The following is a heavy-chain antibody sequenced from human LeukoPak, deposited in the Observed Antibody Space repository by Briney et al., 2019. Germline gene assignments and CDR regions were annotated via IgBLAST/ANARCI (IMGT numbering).Heavy chain of an antibody. CDR1: GFTLTDNW. Sequence: GGSLRLSCEASGFTLTDNWMSWVRQAPGKGLEWLANIKQDGSVKYYVDSVKGRFTISRDNAKNSLFLQMNSLGAEDTAVYYCARDVGWDSSLVTTTRSDYWGQGTLVTVSS. CDR2: IKQDGSVK. V-gene: IGHV3-7*01. D-gene: IGHD2-21*02. CDR3: ARDVGWDSSLVTTTRSDY. J-gene: IGHJ4*02.